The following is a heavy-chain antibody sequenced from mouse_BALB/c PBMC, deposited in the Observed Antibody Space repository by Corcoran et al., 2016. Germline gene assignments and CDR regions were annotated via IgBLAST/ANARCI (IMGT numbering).Heavy chain of an antibody. J-gene: IGHJ2*01. CDR2: IFTGSGNT. V-gene: IGHV1-66*01. D-gene: IGHD3-2*01. CDR3: AKTARATYYFDY. Sequence: QVQLQQSGPELVKPGASLKISCKASGYSFTSYYIHWVKQRPGQGLEWIGWIFTGSGNTKYNAKVKGKATLTADTSSSTAYRQRSSLTSEDSAVYFCAKTARATYYFDYWGQGTTLTVSS. CDR1: GYSFTSYY.